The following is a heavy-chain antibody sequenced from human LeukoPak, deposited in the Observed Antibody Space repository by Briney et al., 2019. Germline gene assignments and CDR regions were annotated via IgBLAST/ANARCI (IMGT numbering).Heavy chain of an antibody. V-gene: IGHV3-30*03. Sequence: GRSLRLSCAAFGFILGDYGMHWVRQAPGKGLEWVAVISYDGSKKIYADSVKGRFSISRDNSKNTLYLQMNSLRAEDTAVYYCARLQYLGYFDYWGQGTLVTVSS. CDR3: ARLQYLGYFDY. D-gene: IGHD5-24*01. CDR2: ISYDGSKK. CDR1: GFILGDYG. J-gene: IGHJ4*02.